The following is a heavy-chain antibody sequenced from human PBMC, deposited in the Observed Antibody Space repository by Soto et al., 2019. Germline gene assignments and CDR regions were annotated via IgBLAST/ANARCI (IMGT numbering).Heavy chain of an antibody. Sequence: EVQLVESGGGLVQPGRSLRLSCAASGFTFDDYAMHWVRQAPGKGLEWVSGISWNSGSIGYADSVKGRFTISSDNAKNSLYLQINSLRAKDTALYYCAKDELSLGYYGMDVWGQGTTVTVSS. CDR1: GFTFDDYA. D-gene: IGHD1-7*01. CDR3: AKDELSLGYYGMDV. J-gene: IGHJ6*02. CDR2: ISWNSGSI. V-gene: IGHV3-9*01.